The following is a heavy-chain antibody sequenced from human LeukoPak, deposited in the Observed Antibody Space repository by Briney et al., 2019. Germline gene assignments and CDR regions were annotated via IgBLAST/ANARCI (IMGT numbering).Heavy chain of an antibody. Sequence: SETLSLTCTVSGDSIRTYYWSWIRQPPGKGLEWIGSIYYSRSTYYNPSLKSRVTISVDTSKNQFSLKLSSVTAADTAVYYCARVPTVTFFDYWGQGTLVTVSS. J-gene: IGHJ4*02. V-gene: IGHV4-59*05. D-gene: IGHD4-17*01. CDR3: ARVPTVTFFDY. CDR1: GDSIRTYY. CDR2: IYYSRST.